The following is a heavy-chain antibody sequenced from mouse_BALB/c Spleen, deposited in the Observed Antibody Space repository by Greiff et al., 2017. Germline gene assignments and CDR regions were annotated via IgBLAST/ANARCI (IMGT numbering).Heavy chain of an antibody. D-gene: IGHD1-1*01. CDR2: IWTGGGT. V-gene: IGHV2-9-2*01. CDR1: GFSLTSYD. CDR3: VRDGPNYYGSSVYAMDY. Sequence: ESGPGLVAPSQSLSITCTVSGFSLTSYDISWIRQPPGKGLEWLGVIWTGGGTNYNSAFMSRLSISKDNSKSQVFLKMNSLQTDDTAIYYCVRDGPNYYGSSVYAMDYWGQGTSVTVSS. J-gene: IGHJ4*01.